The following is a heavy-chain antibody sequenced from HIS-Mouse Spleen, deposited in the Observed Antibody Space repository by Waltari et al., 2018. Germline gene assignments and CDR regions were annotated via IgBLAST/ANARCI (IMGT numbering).Heavy chain of an antibody. CDR1: GGSISSYY. CDR2: IYYSGST. Sequence: QVQLQESGPGLVKPSETLSLTCTVSGGSISSYYWSWIRQPPGKGLEWIGYIYYSGSTNYTPPLKSRVPISVDTSKNQFSLKLSSVTAADTAVYYCAREIPYSSSWYDWYFDLWGRGTLVTVSS. CDR3: AREIPYSSSWYDWYFDL. V-gene: IGHV4-59*01. D-gene: IGHD6-13*01. J-gene: IGHJ2*01.